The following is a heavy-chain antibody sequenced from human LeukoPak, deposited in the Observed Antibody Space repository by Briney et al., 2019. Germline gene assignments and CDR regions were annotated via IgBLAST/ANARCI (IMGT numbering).Heavy chain of an antibody. CDR2: MYYSGST. CDR1: GGSISSTSYH. CDR3: ARRMVRGVTPLDH. D-gene: IGHD3-10*01. Sequence: SETLSLTCTVSGGSISSTSYHWGWSRQPPGKGLEWNGNMYYSGSTYYNPSLKGRVTISVDTSKNLFSLKLNSVTAADTAVYYCARRMVRGVTPLDHWGQGTLVTVSS. V-gene: IGHV4-39*01. J-gene: IGHJ4*02.